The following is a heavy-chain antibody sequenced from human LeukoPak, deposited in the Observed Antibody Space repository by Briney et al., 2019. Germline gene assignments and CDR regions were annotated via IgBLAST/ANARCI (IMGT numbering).Heavy chain of an antibody. V-gene: IGHV3-7*01. CDR2: IKKDGSEK. CDR3: ARAYYYYDSSGYYPPGY. J-gene: IGHJ4*02. D-gene: IGHD3-22*01. Sequence: GGSLRLSCAASGFTFSSYWMSWVRQAPGKGLEWVANIKKDGSEKYYVDSVKGRFTISRDNAKNSLYLQMNSLRAEDTAVYYCARAYYYYDSSGYYPPGYWSQGTLVTVSS. CDR1: GFTFSSYW.